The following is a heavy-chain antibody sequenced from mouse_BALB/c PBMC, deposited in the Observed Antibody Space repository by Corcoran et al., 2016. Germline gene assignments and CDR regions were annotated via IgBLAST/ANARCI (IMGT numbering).Heavy chain of an antibody. CDR1: GYSFTGYY. Sequence: EVQLQQSGPELVKPGASVKISCKASGYSFTGYYMHWVKQSHVKSLEWIGRINPYNGATSYNQNFKDKASLTVDKSSSTAYMELHSLTSEDSAVYYCARRYGSGYEGFAYWGQGTLVTVSA. CDR3: ARRYGSGYEGFAY. D-gene: IGHD1-1*01. J-gene: IGHJ3*01. V-gene: IGHV1-26*01. CDR2: INPYNGAT.